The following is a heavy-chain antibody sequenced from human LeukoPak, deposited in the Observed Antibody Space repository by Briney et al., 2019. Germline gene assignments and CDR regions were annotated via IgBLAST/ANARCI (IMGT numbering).Heavy chain of an antibody. CDR1: GGSFSSYY. CDR3: AKGVDVGASYNWFDP. V-gene: IGHV4-59*08. Sequence: SETLSLTCTLSGGSFSSYYWSWIRQPPGKGLEWIGYIYYSGSTNYNPSLKSRVTISVDTSKNQFSLKLSSVTAADTAVYYCAKGVDVGASYNWFDPWGQGTLVTVSS. D-gene: IGHD1-26*01. CDR2: IYYSGST. J-gene: IGHJ5*02.